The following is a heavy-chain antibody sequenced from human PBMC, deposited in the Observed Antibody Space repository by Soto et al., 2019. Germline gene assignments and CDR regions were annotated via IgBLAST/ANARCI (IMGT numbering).Heavy chain of an antibody. CDR3: ARSDQAT. Sequence: HVQLVQSGAEVTKPGSSVKVSCKASGGTFSSYAISWVRQAPGQGLEWMGGVIPIFGTTDYAQKFQGRLTSTANKSTSTADVELSGLRSEVTAVYFCARSDQATWGQGTLVTVSS. J-gene: IGHJ4*02. CDR1: GGTFSSYA. V-gene: IGHV1-69*06. CDR2: VIPIFGTT.